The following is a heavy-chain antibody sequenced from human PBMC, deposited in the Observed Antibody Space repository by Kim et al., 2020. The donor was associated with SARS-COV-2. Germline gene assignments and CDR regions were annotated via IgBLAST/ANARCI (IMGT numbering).Heavy chain of an antibody. J-gene: IGHJ4*02. D-gene: IGHD3-10*01. V-gene: IGHV3-30*01. Sequence: NKYYADSVKGRFTISRDNSKNTLYLQMNSLRAEDTAVYYCARVRGNGGDYWGQGTLVTVSS. CDR3: ARVRGNGGDY. CDR2: NK.